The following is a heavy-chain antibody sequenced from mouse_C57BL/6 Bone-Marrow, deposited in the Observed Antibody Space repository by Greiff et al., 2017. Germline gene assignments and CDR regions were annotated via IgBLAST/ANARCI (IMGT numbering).Heavy chain of an antibody. CDR1: GYAFTNYL. J-gene: IGHJ2*01. Sequence: QVQLQQSGAELVRPGTSVKVSCKASGYAFTNYLIEWVKQRPGQGLEWIGVVNPGSGGTNYNEKFKGKETLTADKSSSTAYMQLSSLTSEDSAVYFCARMVKGYWGQGTTLTVSS. CDR3: ARMVKGY. CDR2: VNPGSGGT. V-gene: IGHV1-54*01. D-gene: IGHD2-2*01.